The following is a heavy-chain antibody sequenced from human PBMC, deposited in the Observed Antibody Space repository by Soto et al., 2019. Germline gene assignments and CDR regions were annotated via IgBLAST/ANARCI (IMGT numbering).Heavy chain of an antibody. CDR2: INTSGST. Sequence: PSETLSLSCAVYGGSFSGYYWNWIRQPPGKGLEWIGEINTSGSTNYNPSLKSRVTISVDTSKNQFSLKVSSVTAADTAVYYCARRYSSDWYYFDYWGRVTLVTVSS. D-gene: IGHD6-19*01. CDR3: ARRYSSDWYYFDY. CDR1: GGSFSGYY. V-gene: IGHV4-34*01. J-gene: IGHJ4*02.